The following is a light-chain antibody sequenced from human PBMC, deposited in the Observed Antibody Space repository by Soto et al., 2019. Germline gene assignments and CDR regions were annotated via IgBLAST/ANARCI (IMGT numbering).Light chain of an antibody. V-gene: IGKV3-20*01. CDR2: GAS. CDR3: QQYGSSLL. Sequence: EIVLTQSPGTLSLSPGERATLSCRVSQSVSSSYLAWYQQKPGQAPRLLIYGASSRATGIPDRFSGSGSGTDFTLTISRLEPEDFAVYYCQQYGSSLLFGGGTKVDIK. J-gene: IGKJ4*01. CDR1: QSVSSSY.